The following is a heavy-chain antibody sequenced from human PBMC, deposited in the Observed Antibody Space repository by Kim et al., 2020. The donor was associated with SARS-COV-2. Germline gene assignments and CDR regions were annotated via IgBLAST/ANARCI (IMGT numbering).Heavy chain of an antibody. V-gene: IGHV3-21*01. CDR1: GFTFNTYS. J-gene: IGHJ6*02. D-gene: IGHD3-3*01. CDR2: ISSGSTYI. Sequence: GGSLRLSCVASGFTFNTYSMNWVRQAPGKGLEWVSSISSGSTYIHYADTVKGRFTISRDNAKNSLYLQMNSLRDEDTAVYYCARDGGGDFWSGQDYYYYYGMDVRGQGTTVTVSS. CDR3: ARDGGGDFWSGQDYYYYYGMDV.